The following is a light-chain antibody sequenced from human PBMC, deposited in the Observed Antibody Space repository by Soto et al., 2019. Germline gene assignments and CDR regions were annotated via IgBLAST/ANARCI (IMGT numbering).Light chain of an antibody. CDR2: WAS. CDR1: QSVLFTAKNKNY. J-gene: IGKJ2*01. V-gene: IGKV4-1*01. Sequence: DVVMTQSPDSLAVSLGERATINCKSSQSVLFTAKNKNYLAWFQQKPGQPPKLLIYWASTPESGVPDRFNGSGAGTDFTLTISNLQPEDVAVYYCHQYYSFPHSFGQGTRLEMK. CDR3: HQYYSFPHS.